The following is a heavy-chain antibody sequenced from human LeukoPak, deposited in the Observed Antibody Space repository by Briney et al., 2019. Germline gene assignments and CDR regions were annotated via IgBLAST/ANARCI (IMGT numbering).Heavy chain of an antibody. CDR2: INPNSGGT. J-gene: IGHJ4*02. V-gene: IGHV1-2*02. Sequence: ASVKVSCKASGYTFTGYYMHWVRQAPGQGLEWMGWINPNSGGTNYAQKFQGRVTMTRDTSTSTVYMELSSLRSEDTAVYYCARGYYDSSGYQYWGQGTLVTVSS. CDR1: GYTFTGYY. CDR3: ARGYYDSSGYQY. D-gene: IGHD3-22*01.